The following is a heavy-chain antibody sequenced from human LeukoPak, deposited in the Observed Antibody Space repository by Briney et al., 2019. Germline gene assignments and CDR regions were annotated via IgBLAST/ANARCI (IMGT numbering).Heavy chain of an antibody. J-gene: IGHJ4*02. D-gene: IGHD6-19*01. V-gene: IGHV1-69*13. Sequence: SVTVSCKASGGTFSSYAISWVRQAPGQGLEWMGGIIPIFGTANYAQKFQGRVTITADESTSTAYTELSSLRSEDTAVYYCAKNSGSGWYNHFDYWGQGTLVTVSS. CDR2: IIPIFGTA. CDR3: AKNSGSGWYNHFDY. CDR1: GGTFSSYA.